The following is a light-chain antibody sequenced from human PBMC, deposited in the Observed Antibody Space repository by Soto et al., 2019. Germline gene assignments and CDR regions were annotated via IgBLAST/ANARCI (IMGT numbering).Light chain of an antibody. J-gene: IGKJ1*01. V-gene: IGKV1-5*03. CDR1: QTISSW. Sequence: DIMMTPSPSTLSASVGDRVTITCRASQTISSWLAWYQQKPGKAPKLLIYKASTLKSGVPSRFSGSGSGTEFTLTISSLQPDDFATYYCQHYNSYSEACGQGTKGDI. CDR3: QHYNSYSEA. CDR2: KAS.